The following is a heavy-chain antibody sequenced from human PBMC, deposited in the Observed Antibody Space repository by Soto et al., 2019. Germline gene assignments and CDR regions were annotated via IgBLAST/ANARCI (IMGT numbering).Heavy chain of an antibody. J-gene: IGHJ4*02. CDR2: IYYSGST. CDR3: AYWGSNDALGKDFDY. V-gene: IGHV4-31*03. D-gene: IGHD3-16*01. Sequence: QVQLQESGPGLVKPSQTLSLTCTVSGGSISSGGYYWSWIRQHPGKGLEWIGYIYYSGSTYYNPSLKSRVTISVDTSKNQFSLKLSCVTAADTAVYYCAYWGSNDALGKDFDYWGQGTLVTVSS. CDR1: GGSISSGGYY.